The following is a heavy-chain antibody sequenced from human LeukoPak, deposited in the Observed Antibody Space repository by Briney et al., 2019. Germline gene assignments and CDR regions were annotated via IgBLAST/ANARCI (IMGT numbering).Heavy chain of an antibody. CDR1: GGSFSGYY. D-gene: IGHD2-2*01. Sequence: SETLSLTCAVYGGSFSGYYWSWIRQPPGKGLEWIGEINHSGSTNYNPSLKGRVTISVDTSKNQFSLKLSSVTAADTAVYYCARDLGVVVPAAISPERDYWGQGTLVTVSS. CDR3: ARDLGVVVPAAISPERDY. J-gene: IGHJ4*02. V-gene: IGHV4-34*01. CDR2: INHSGST.